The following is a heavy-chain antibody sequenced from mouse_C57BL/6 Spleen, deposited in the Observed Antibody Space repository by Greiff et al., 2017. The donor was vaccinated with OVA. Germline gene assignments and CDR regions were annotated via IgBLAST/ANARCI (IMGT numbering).Heavy chain of an antibody. CDR3: ASRLLRYAMDY. D-gene: IGHD1-1*01. CDR1: GYAFSSYW. V-gene: IGHV1-80*01. CDR2: IYPGDGDT. J-gene: IGHJ4*01. Sequence: QVQLKESGAELVKPGASVKISCKASGYAFSSYWMNWVKQRPGKGLEWIGQIYPGDGDTNYNGKFKGKATLTADKSSSTAYMQLSSLTSEDSAVYFCASRLLRYAMDYWGQGTSVTVSS.